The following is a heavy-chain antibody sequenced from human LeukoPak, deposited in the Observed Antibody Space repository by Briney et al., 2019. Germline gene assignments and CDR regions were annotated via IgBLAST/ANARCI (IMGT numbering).Heavy chain of an antibody. Sequence: SVKVSCKASGGTFSSYAISWVRRAPGQGLEWMGGIIPIFGTANYAQKFQGRVTITADESTSTAYMELSSLRSEDTAVYYCARGGVGDILTGYYVSWGQGTLVTVSS. CDR2: IIPIFGTA. CDR1: GGTFSSYA. D-gene: IGHD3-9*01. J-gene: IGHJ5*02. V-gene: IGHV1-69*13. CDR3: ARGGVGDILTGYYVS.